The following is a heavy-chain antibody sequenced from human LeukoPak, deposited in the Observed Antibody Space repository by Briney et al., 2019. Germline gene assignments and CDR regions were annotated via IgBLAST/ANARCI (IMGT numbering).Heavy chain of an antibody. CDR3: AKDLYYDSSVYFDY. J-gene: IGHJ4*02. CDR2: IGGSGANT. D-gene: IGHD3-22*01. V-gene: IGHV3-23*01. CDR1: GFAFSSYA. Sequence: PGGSLRLSCAASGFAFSSYAMSWVRQAPGKGLGWVSAIGGSGANTYYADSVKGRFTISRDNSKNTLYLQMNSLRAEDTAVYYCAKDLYYDSSVYFDYWGQGTLVTVSS.